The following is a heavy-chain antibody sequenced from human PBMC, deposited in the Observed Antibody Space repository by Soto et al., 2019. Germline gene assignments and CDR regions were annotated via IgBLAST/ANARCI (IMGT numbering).Heavy chain of an antibody. D-gene: IGHD4-4*01. CDR3: AKNIDAASTLNKVMNAFDF. CDR2: ISAAGGNT. J-gene: IGHJ3*01. CDR1: GFSFNNYA. Sequence: GGSLRLSCTASGFSFNNYAMSWVRQAPGKGLEWVSVISAAGGNTYYANSVKGRFTISRDDSKNTLDLQMNSLRAEDTAVYYCAKNIDAASTLNKVMNAFDFWGHGTMVTVSS. V-gene: IGHV3-23*01.